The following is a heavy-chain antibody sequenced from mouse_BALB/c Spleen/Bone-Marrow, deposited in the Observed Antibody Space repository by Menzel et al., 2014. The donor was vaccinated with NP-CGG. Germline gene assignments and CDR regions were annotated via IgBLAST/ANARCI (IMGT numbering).Heavy chain of an antibody. D-gene: IGHD2-1*01. J-gene: IGHJ2*01. CDR1: GYAFTNYL. V-gene: IGHV1-54*01. CDR2: LNPGSGGT. CDR3: ARRIYYAMGY. Sequence: QVQLQQSGAELVRPGTSVKVSCKASGYAFTNYLMEWVKQRPGQGLEWIGELNPGSGGTNYNEKFKGKATLTADKSSSTPYMQLSSLTSDYSAVYFCARRIYYAMGYWGQGTTLTVSS.